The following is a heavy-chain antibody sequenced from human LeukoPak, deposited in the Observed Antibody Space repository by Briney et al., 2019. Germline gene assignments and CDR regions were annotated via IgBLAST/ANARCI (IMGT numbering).Heavy chain of an antibody. CDR3: ARLRVSGYSSGPSDY. V-gene: IGHV4-39*01. CDR1: GGTISSSSYY. CDR2: IYYSGST. J-gene: IGHJ4*02. Sequence: SETLSLTCTVSGGTISSSSYYWGWMRQPPGKGLEWIGSIYYSGSTYYNPSLKSRVTISVDTSKNQFSLKLSSVTAADTAVYYCARLRVSGYSSGPSDYWGQGTLVTVSS. D-gene: IGHD6-19*01.